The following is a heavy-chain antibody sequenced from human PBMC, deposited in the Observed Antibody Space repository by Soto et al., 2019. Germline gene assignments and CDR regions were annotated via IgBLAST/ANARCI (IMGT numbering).Heavy chain of an antibody. CDR3: ARHLVAVVIKGWGY. D-gene: IGHD3-10*01. CDR1: GGSIDRSNYY. V-gene: IGHV4-39*01. Sequence: SETLSLTCNVSGGSIDRSNYYWDWLRQPPGKGLEWIGTTYYNGNAYYNPSLRSRASMSVDTSKNQFSLKLISVTAADTAVYYCARHLVAVVIKGWGYWGQGKLVT. CDR2: TYYNGNA. J-gene: IGHJ4*02.